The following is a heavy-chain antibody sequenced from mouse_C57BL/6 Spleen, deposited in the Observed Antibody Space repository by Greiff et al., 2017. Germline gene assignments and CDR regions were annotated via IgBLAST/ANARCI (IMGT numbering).Heavy chain of an antibody. V-gene: IGHV5-17*01. J-gene: IGHJ2*01. CDR2: LSSGSSTL. D-gene: IGHD6-1*01. CDR3: AKGLYNYFDY. CDR1: GFTFSDYG. Sequence: EVKLMESGGGLVKPGGSLKLSCAASGFTFSDYGMHWVRQAPEKGLEWVAYLSSGSSTLYYADTVKGRFTISRDNTKNTLFLQMNSLRSGDTAMYYCAKGLYNYFDYWGQGTTLTVSS.